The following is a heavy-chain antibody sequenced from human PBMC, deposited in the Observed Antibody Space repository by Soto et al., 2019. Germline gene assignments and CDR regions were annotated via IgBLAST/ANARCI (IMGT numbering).Heavy chain of an antibody. CDR1: GYTFTGYY. CDR3: EDDAWDYSGSWYWIRTPSRHTCFNYGMDV. D-gene: IGHD6-13*01. J-gene: IGHJ6*02. V-gene: IGHV1-2*04. CDR2: INPNSGGT. Sequence: ASVKVSCKASGYTFTGYYMHWVRQAPGQGLEWMGWINPNSGGTHYAQKFQGWVTMTKYTSISTAYMEMSRLRSDDSAVYYCEDDAWDYSGSWYWIRTPSRHTCFNYGMDVWGQGTTVTVSS.